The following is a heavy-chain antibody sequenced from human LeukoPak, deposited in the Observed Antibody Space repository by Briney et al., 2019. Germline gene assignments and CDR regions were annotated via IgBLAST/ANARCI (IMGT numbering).Heavy chain of an antibody. CDR1: GFTFDDYG. V-gene: IGHV3-20*04. CDR2: INWNGGST. J-gene: IGHJ5*02. CDR3: AKTHNWNDVSWFDP. Sequence: GGSLRLSCAASGFTFDDYGMSWVRQAPGKGLEWVSGINWNGGSTGYADSVKGRFTISRDNSKNTLYLQMNSLRAEDTAVYYCAKTHNWNDVSWFDPWGQGTLVTVSS. D-gene: IGHD1-20*01.